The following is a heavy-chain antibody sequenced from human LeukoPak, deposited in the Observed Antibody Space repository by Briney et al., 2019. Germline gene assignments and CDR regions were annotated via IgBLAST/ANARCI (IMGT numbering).Heavy chain of an antibody. CDR3: ARDFSGVGATLANYYYGMDV. D-gene: IGHD1-26*01. V-gene: IGHV1-2*02. Sequence: ASVNVSCKASGYTFTGYYMHWVRQAPGQGLEWMGWINPNSGGTNYAQKFQGRVTMTRDTSISTAYMELSRLRSDDTAVYYCARDFSGVGATLANYYYGMDVWGQGTTVTVSS. CDR2: INPNSGGT. J-gene: IGHJ6*02. CDR1: GYTFTGYY.